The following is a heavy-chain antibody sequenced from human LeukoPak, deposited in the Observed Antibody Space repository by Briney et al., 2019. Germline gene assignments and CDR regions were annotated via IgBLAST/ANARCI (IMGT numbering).Heavy chain of an antibody. CDR1: GGSISNTNW. CDR3: ARDVICSGGSCYSPVDV. CDR2: VNLQGST. Sequence: PSETLSLTCGVSGGSISNTNWWTWVRPPPGKGLEWIGEVNLQGSTNYNPSLKSRVAISVDKSENHISLKLTSVTAADTAVYYCARDVICSGGSCYSPVDVWGQGTTVTVSS. J-gene: IGHJ6*02. D-gene: IGHD2-15*01. V-gene: IGHV4-4*02.